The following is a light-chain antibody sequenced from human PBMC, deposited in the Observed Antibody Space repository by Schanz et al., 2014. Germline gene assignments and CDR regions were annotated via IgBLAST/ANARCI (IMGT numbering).Light chain of an antibody. J-gene: IGLJ2*01. CDR1: SGDVGGHNF. Sequence: QSALTQPASVSGSPGQSITISCTGTSGDVGGHNFVSWYQDLPGKAPKLIIYDVSNRPSGVSDRFSGSKSGNTASLTISGLQAEDEADYYCSSYAGNNDFGVFGGGTKLTVL. V-gene: IGLV2-14*03. CDR3: SSYAGNNDFGV. CDR2: DVS.